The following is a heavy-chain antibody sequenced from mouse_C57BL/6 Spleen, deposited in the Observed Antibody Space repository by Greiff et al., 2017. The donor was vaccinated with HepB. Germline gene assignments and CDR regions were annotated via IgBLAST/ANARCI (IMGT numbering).Heavy chain of an antibody. CDR1: GYAFSSSW. CDR3: ARSVEAMDY. V-gene: IGHV1-82*01. J-gene: IGHJ4*01. CDR2: IYPGDGDT. Sequence: VQLQQSGPELVKPGASVKISCKASGYAFSSSWMNWVKQRPGKGLEWIGRIYPGDGDTNYNGKFKGKATLTADKSSSTAYMQLSSLTSEDSAVYFCARSVEAMDYWGQGTSVTVSS.